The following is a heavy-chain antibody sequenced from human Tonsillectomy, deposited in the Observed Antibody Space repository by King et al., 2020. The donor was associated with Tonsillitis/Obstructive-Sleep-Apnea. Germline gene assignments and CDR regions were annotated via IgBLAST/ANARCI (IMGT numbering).Heavy chain of an antibody. CDR3: ARHVRDGYGTNFDY. Sequence: QLQESGPGLVKPSETLSLTCSVSGHSIRSSSYYWGWIRQPPGKGLEWIGPIYYTGSTYYNPSLKSRVTISVDTSKNQFSLNLRSVTAADTAVYYCARHVRDGYGTNFDYWGQGTLVTVSS. V-gene: IGHV4-39*01. J-gene: IGHJ4*02. D-gene: IGHD5-24*01. CDR2: IYYTGST. CDR1: GHSIRSSSYY.